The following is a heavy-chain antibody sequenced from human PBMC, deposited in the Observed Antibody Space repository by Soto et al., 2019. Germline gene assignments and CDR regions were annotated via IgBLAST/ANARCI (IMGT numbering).Heavy chain of an antibody. CDR1: GVSLNTCGYY. V-gene: IGHV4-31*03. CDR3: ARMTFGAFDY. D-gene: IGHD3-3*01. Sequence: TLSLTCTVSGVSLNTCGYYWSWVRQRPEKGLEWIGYVYDSGHTYYNPSLKSRPAISLETSKIQFSLKLSSVTAADTALYFCARMTFGAFDYWGQGILVTVSS. J-gene: IGHJ4*02. CDR2: VYDSGHT.